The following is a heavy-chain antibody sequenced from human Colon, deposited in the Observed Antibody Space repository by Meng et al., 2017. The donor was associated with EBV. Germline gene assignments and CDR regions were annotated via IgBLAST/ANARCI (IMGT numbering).Heavy chain of an antibody. D-gene: IGHD3-10*01. CDR3: ARVSGRSFDP. V-gene: IGHV4-61*01. Sequence: QVQPQESGPGLVKPSETLSLTCTVSGDSVAPGRYYWSWIRQPPGKGLEWIAYIYYIGGTNYNPSLKSRLTISLDTSKNQFSLSLRSVTAADTAVYYCARVSGRSFDPWGQGTLVTVSS. CDR1: GDSVAPGRYY. CDR2: IYYIGGT. J-gene: IGHJ5*02.